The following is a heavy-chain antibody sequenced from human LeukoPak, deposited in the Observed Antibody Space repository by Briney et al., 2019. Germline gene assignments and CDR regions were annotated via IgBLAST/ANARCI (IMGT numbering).Heavy chain of an antibody. CDR3: AREITMVRGVMRYFDH. CDR1: GYTFTSYY. Sequence: ASVKVSCKASGYTFTSYYMHWVRQAPGQGLEWMGIINPSGGSTSYAQKFQGGVTMTRDTSTSTVYMELSSLRSEDTAVYYCAREITMVRGVMRYFDHWGQGTLVTVSS. CDR2: INPSGGST. J-gene: IGHJ4*02. V-gene: IGHV1-46*01. D-gene: IGHD3-10*01.